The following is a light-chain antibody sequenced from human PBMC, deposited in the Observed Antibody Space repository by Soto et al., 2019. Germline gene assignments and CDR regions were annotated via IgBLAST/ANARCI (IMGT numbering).Light chain of an antibody. V-gene: IGKV1-39*01. CDR2: AAS. Sequence: DIQMTQSPFSLSAYAGDRVTITCRASQSISNYLNWYQERPGKAPKLLIYAASNLQSGVPSRFSGSGSGTDFTLTVSSLQPEDFATYYCQQSYNAPRTFGQGTKLEIK. CDR1: QSISNY. J-gene: IGKJ2*01. CDR3: QQSYNAPRT.